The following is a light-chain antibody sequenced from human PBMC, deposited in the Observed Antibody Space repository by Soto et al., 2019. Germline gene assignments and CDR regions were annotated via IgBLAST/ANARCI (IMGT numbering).Light chain of an antibody. Sequence: DIQMTQSPSSLSASVGDRVTITCRASQSISSYLNWYQQKPGKAPKLLIYAASSLQSGVPSRFSGSRSGTDFTLTISSLQPEDFATYYCQQSYSTPQTFDQGTKVEIK. J-gene: IGKJ1*01. V-gene: IGKV1-39*01. CDR3: QQSYSTPQT. CDR1: QSISSY. CDR2: AAS.